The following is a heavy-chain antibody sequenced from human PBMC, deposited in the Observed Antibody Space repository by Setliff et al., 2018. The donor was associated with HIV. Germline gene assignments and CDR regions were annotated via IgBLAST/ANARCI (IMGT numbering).Heavy chain of an antibody. CDR3: TRDYYDSSGEDY. V-gene: IGHV3-48*01. J-gene: IGHJ4*02. Sequence: PGGSLRLSCAASGFTFSYYSMTWVRQAPGKGLEWVSYISSSGTTMYYADSVKGRFTISRDNGKNSLYLQMNSLRAEDTAVYYCTRDYYDSSGEDYWGQGTLVTVSS. D-gene: IGHD3-22*01. CDR2: ISSSGTTM. CDR1: GFTFSYYS.